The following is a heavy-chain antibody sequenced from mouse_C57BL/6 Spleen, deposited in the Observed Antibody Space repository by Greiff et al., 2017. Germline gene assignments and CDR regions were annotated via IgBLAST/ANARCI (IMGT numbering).Heavy chain of an antibody. CDR3: TRRNYWGAMDY. J-gene: IGHJ4*01. D-gene: IGHD2-1*01. CDR1: GYTFTDYE. V-gene: IGHV1-15*01. Sequence: QVQLQQSGAELVRPGASVTLSCKASGYTFTDYEMHWVKQTPGHGLEWIGAIDPETGGTAYNQKFKGKAILTADKSSSPAYMELRSLTSEDSAVYYYTRRNYWGAMDYWGQGTSVTVSS. CDR2: IDPETGGT.